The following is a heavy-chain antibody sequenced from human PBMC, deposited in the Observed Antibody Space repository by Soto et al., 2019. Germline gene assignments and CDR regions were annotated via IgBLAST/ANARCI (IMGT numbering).Heavy chain of an antibody. D-gene: IGHD4-17*01. V-gene: IGHV1-3*01. CDR2: INAGNGNT. CDR1: GYIFTNYA. Sequence: ASVKVSCKASGYIFTNYAIHLVRQAPGQRLEWMGWINAGNGNTQYSQKFQGRVTITSDTYTSTAYMELSSLRSEDTAEYYCARGLRYGDYYYMDVWGKGTTVTVSS. CDR3: ARGLRYGDYYYMDV. J-gene: IGHJ6*03.